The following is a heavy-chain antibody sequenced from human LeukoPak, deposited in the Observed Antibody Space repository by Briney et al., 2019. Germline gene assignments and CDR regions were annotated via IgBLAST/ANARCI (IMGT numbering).Heavy chain of an antibody. V-gene: IGHV3-66*01. CDR1: GFTVSTIY. CDR3: ARGRVQYY. Sequence: SAGSLRLSCAAYGFTVSTIYMRCVRPAPGKGLVWVSVIYSGGSTYYPDSVKGRFTISGDNAKNSLYLQMNSLRAKDTAVYYCARGRVQYYWGQGTLVTVSS. CDR2: IYSGGST. J-gene: IGHJ4*02.